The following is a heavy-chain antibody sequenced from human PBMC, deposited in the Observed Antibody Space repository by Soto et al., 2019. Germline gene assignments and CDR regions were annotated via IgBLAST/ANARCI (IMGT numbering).Heavy chain of an antibody. CDR1: GTSIRGYY. CDR3: AREVSSFGSNHFDS. V-gene: IGHV4-59*01. J-gene: IGHJ4*02. CDR2: IYYTGTT. D-gene: IGHD3-10*01. Sequence: QVQLQESGPGLIKPSETLSVTCSVSGTSIRGYYWTWIRQPPGKGLEWIGYIYYTGTTKYNPSLKSRVTISLDTSKNQFSLRLNSVTAADTAVYYCAREVSSFGSNHFDSWGQGALVTVSS.